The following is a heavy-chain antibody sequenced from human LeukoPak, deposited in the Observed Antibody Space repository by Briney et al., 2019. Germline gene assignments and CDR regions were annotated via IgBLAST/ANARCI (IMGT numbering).Heavy chain of an antibody. Sequence: SQTLSLTCTVSGGSISSGGYYWTWIRRPPGKALEWIGYISPGGTTYYTPSLESRVTISVDKSKNQFSLKLSSVTAADTAVYYCARHSRGSGWPRIGYWGQGTLVTVSS. V-gene: IGHV4-30-2*01. CDR3: ARHSRGSGWPRIGY. D-gene: IGHD6-19*01. CDR2: ISPGGTT. J-gene: IGHJ4*02. CDR1: GGSISSGGYY.